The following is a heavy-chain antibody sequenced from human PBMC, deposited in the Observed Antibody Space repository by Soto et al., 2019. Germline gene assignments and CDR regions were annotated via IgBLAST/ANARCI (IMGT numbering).Heavy chain of an antibody. Sequence: PWGSLGLSCASSVFTFSIYSMNWVRQAPGKGLEWVSYISSSSSTIYYADSVKGRFTISRDNAKNSLHLQMNSLRDEDTAVYYCASAYYDSSGYLFDYWGQGTLVTVSS. CDR2: ISSSSSTI. V-gene: IGHV3-48*02. CDR1: VFTFSIYS. CDR3: ASAYYDSSGYLFDY. D-gene: IGHD3-22*01. J-gene: IGHJ4*02.